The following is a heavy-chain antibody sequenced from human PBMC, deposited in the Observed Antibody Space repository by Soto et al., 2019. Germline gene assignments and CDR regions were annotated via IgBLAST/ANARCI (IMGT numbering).Heavy chain of an antibody. CDR2: INHSGST. Sequence: SETLSHTCAVYGGSFSGYYWSWIRQPPGKGLEWIGEINHSGSTNYNPSLKSRVTISVDTSKNQFSLKLSSVTAADTAVYYCARGSGSGRGYYYYYYGMDVWGQGTTVTVSS. J-gene: IGHJ6*02. CDR3: ARGSGSGRGYYYYYYGMDV. V-gene: IGHV4-34*01. D-gene: IGHD3-10*01. CDR1: GGSFSGYY.